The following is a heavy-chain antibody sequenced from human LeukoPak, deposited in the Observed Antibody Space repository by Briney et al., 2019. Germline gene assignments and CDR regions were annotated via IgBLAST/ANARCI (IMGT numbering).Heavy chain of an antibody. CDR2: ICGSGGSK. CDR1: GFTFSSYA. CDR3: AKSTDYSSSSGGMDY. J-gene: IGHJ4*02. D-gene: IGHD6-6*01. V-gene: IGHV3-23*01. Sequence: PGGSLRLSCAASGFTFSSYAMSWVRQAPGKGLEWVSAICGSGGSKYYADSVKGRFTISRDNSKNTLYLQMNSLRAEDTAVYYCAKSTDYSSSSGGMDYWGQGTLVTVSS.